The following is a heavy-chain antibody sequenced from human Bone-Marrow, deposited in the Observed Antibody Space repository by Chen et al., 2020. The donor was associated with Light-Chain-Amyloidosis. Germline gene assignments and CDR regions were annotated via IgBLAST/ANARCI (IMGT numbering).Heavy chain of an antibody. CDR1: GFTFGDYA. Sequence: EVQLVEFGGDFVQPGRSLRLSCTGSGFTFGDYAVSWLRQAPGKGLEWVGFIRRKSYGVTTEYAASVKGRFTISRDDSISTAYLQMNSLRTDYTAVYSCTSGAAADKYYYGLDVWGQGTTVTVSS. CDR3: TSGAAADKYYYGLDV. CDR2: IRRKSYGVTT. D-gene: IGHD6-13*01. V-gene: IGHV3-49*03. J-gene: IGHJ6*02.